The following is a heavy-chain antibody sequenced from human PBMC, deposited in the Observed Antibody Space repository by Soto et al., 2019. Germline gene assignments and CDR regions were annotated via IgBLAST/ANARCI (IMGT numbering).Heavy chain of an antibody. J-gene: IGHJ4*02. D-gene: IGHD3-22*01. CDR1: GFTFSSYA. Sequence: GGSLRLSCAASGFTFSSYAMSWVRQAPGKGLEWVSAISGSGGSTYYADSVKGRFTISRDNSKNTLYLQMNSLRAEDTAVYYCAKKGGSDSSGIHVYFDYWGQGTLVTAPQ. CDR3: AKKGGSDSSGIHVYFDY. V-gene: IGHV3-23*01. CDR2: ISGSGGST.